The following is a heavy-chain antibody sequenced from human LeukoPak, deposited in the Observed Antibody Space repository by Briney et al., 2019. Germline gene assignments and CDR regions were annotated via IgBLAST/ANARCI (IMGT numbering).Heavy chain of an antibody. Sequence: ASVKGSCKASGYTFTSYDINRVRQATGQGLEWIGWMNPNSGKTGYAQKFQGRLTMTRNTSISTAYMELSSLRSEDTAVYYCARGRMDYYGSGSYSGYYCYYYGMDVWGQGTTVTVSS. CDR1: GYTFTSYD. V-gene: IGHV1-8*01. J-gene: IGHJ6*02. D-gene: IGHD3-10*01. CDR2: MNPNSGKT. CDR3: ARGRMDYYGSGSYSGYYCYYYGMDV.